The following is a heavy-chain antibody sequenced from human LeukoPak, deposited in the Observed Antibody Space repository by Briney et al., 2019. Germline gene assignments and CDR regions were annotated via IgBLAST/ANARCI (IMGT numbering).Heavy chain of an antibody. CDR2: ISAYNGNT. V-gene: IGHV1-18*04. CDR1: GYTFTSYG. CDR3: ASGNSSGWYSGFCFDY. D-gene: IGHD6-19*01. J-gene: IGHJ4*02. Sequence: ASVKVSCKASGYTFTSYGISLVRQAPGQGLEWMGWISAYNGNTNYAQKLQGRVTMTTDTSTSTAYMELRSLRSDDTAVYYCASGNSSGWYSGFCFDYWGQGTLVTVSS.